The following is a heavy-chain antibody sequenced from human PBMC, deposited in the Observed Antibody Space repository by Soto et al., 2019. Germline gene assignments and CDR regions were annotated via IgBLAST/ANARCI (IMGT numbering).Heavy chain of an antibody. CDR3: AKYRFEEPLEAFEI. D-gene: IGHD3-10*01. V-gene: IGHV3-9*03. CDR2: ISWNSGSI. CDR1: GFTFDDYA. Sequence: EVQLVESGGGLVQPGRSLRLSCAASGFTFDDYAMHWVRQAPGKGLEWVSGISWNSGSIGYADSVKGRFTISRDNAKNSLYLQMNRRRAEDMPFDYCAKYRFEEPLEAFEILGQGTIVTVSS. J-gene: IGHJ3*02.